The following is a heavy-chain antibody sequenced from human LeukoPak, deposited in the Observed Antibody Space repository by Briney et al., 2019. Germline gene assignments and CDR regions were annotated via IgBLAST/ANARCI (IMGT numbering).Heavy chain of an antibody. CDR3: ARRQQSSGWYVEY. Sequence: GESLQISCKGSGYIFTSYWIGWVSQMPGKGLEWMGNIYPGDSDTRYSPSFHGQPTISAHTPINTAYPQWTRPNAPDTAMYYRARRQQSSGWYVEYWGQGTLVTVSS. CDR1: GYIFTSYW. D-gene: IGHD6-19*01. J-gene: IGHJ4*02. V-gene: IGHV5-51*04. CDR2: IYPGDSDT.